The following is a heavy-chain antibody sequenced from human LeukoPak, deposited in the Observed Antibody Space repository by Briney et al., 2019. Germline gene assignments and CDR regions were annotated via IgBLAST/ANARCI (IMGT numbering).Heavy chain of an antibody. CDR3: APSRGLDMIFND. V-gene: IGHV3-74*01. D-gene: IGHD2-2*03. J-gene: IGHJ4*02. CDR1: GFTFSSYW. CDR2: INSDGRGA. Sequence: PGGSLRLSCAASGFTFSSYWMHWVRQAPGKGLVWVARINSDGRGASYADSVKGRFTISRGNSKNTLHVQMNSLRAEDTAVYYCAPSRGLDMIFNDWGQGTLVTVSS.